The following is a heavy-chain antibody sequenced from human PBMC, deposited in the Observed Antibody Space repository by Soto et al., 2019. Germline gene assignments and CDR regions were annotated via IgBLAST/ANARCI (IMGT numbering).Heavy chain of an antibody. Sequence: GESLKISCKGSGYSFTSYWIGWVRQMPGKGLEWMGTIYPGDSDTRYSPSFQGQVTISADKSISTAYLQWSSLKASDTAMYYCARATIVPHYYYGMDVWGQGTTVTVSS. J-gene: IGHJ6*02. D-gene: IGHD2-2*01. V-gene: IGHV5-51*01. CDR3: ARATIVPHYYYGMDV. CDR1: GYSFTSYW. CDR2: IYPGDSDT.